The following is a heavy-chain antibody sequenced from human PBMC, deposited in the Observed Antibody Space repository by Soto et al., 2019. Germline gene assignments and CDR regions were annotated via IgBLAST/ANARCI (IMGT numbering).Heavy chain of an antibody. CDR3: AKGRGTIVVTDAYDI. V-gene: IGHV3-9*01. J-gene: IGHJ3*02. Sequence: GGSLRLSCAASGFTFDDYATHWVRQAPGKGPEWVASLSWNSGFSGYADSVKGRFTISRDNAQSSVHLQMNNLRTEDTALYYCAKGRGTIVVTDAYDIWGQGTMVTVSS. CDR2: LSWNSGFS. CDR1: GFTFDDYA. D-gene: IGHD3-22*01.